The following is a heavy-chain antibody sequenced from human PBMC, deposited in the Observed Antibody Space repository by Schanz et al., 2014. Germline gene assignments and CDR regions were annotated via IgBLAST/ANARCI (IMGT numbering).Heavy chain of an antibody. CDR2: ISVYHGHT. CDR1: GYTFNNHG. D-gene: IGHD3-16*02. Sequence: VQLVQSGGEVKKPGASATVSCKASGYTFNNHGIRWVRQAPGQGLEWMGWISVYHGHTNYAEKVHGRVTMTTDTSTSAAYTDLRSLTTDAADIYYCTRGLHYEVETSCRSYDAFDFWGQGTKVTVSS. V-gene: IGHV1-18*01. J-gene: IGHJ3*01. CDR3: TRGLHYEVETSCRSYDAFDF.